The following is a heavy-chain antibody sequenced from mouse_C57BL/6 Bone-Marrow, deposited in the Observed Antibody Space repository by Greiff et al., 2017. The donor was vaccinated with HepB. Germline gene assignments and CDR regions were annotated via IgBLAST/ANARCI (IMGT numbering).Heavy chain of an antibody. D-gene: IGHD1-1*01. CDR3: AREKAYYGSSSYYFDY. Sequence: VQRVESGAELMKPGASVKLSCKATGYTFTGYWIEWVKQRPGHGLEWIGEILPGSGSTNYNEKFKGKATFTADTSSNTAYMQLSSLTTEDSAIYYCAREKAYYGSSSYYFDYWGQGTTLTVSS. CDR1: GYTFTGYW. J-gene: IGHJ2*01. CDR2: ILPGSGST. V-gene: IGHV1-9*01.